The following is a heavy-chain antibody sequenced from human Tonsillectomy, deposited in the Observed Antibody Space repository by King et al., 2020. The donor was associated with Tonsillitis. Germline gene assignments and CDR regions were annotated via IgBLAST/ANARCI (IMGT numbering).Heavy chain of an antibody. J-gene: IGHJ3*02. CDR3: TTSHYYDSGGYYYKSPHSI. V-gene: IGHV3-15*01. Sequence: VQLVESGGGLVKPGGSLRLSCAASGFTFGNAWMSWVRQAPGKGLEWVGRIKSKTDGGTTDYAAPVKGRFTISNDDSKNMLYLQMKSLKTEDTAVYYFTTSHYYDSGGYYYKSPHSIWGQGTMVTVSS. D-gene: IGHD3-22*01. CDR2: IKSKTDGGTT. CDR1: GFTFGNAW.